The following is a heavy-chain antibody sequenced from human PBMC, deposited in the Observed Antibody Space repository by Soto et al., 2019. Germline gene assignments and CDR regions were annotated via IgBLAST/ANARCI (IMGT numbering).Heavy chain of an antibody. CDR1: GYTFTTYG. V-gene: IGHV1-18*04. CDR3: ARDGERDTGLNFYYYLHGLDA. CDR2: ISLYNGNT. Sequence: ASVKVSCKASGYTFTTYGISWVRQAPGQELEWMGWISLYNGNTKYAEKFQGEMTMTTDKATSTAYMDLRSLRSEDTAVYNCARDGERDTGLNFYYYLHGLDAWGQGTMVTVSS. J-gene: IGHJ6*02. D-gene: IGHD1-1*01.